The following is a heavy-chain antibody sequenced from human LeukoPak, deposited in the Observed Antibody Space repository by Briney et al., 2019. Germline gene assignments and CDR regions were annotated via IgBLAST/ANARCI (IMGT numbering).Heavy chain of an antibody. CDR2: IYTSGST. CDR3: ARDRNDILTGYPENWFDP. D-gene: IGHD3-9*01. Sequence: SETLSLTCTVSGGSISSYYWSWIRQPAGQGLEWFGRIYTSGSTNYNPSLKSRVTMSLDTSKNQFSLKLSSVTAADTAVYYCARDRNDILTGYPENWFDPWGQGTLVTVSS. V-gene: IGHV4-4*07. J-gene: IGHJ5*02. CDR1: GGSISSYY.